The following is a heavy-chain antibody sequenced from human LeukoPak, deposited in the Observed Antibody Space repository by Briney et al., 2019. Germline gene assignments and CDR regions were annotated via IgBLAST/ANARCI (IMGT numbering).Heavy chain of an antibody. CDR2: IDPNSGDT. V-gene: IGHV1-2*02. Sequence: ASVKVSCKASGYTFTGYYMHWVRQAPGQGLEWMGWIDPNSGDTKCVEKFQGRVTMTRDTSFSTAYMALSSLRSDDTAMYYCARAMNSWFLLDLDYWGQGNLVTVSS. CDR1: GYTFTGYY. J-gene: IGHJ4*02. CDR3: ARAMNSWFLLDLDY. D-gene: IGHD3-22*01.